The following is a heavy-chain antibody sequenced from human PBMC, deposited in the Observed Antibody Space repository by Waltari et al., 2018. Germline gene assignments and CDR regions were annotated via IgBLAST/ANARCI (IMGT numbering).Heavy chain of an antibody. D-gene: IGHD6-19*01. CDR1: GYTFTGYY. V-gene: IGHV1-2*06. CDR3: ARDGLRKQWLVQGFDY. CDR2: INPNGGGT. Sequence: QVQLVQSGAEVKKPGASVKVSCKASGYTFTGYYMHWVRQAPGQGLEWMGRINPNGGGTNYAQKFQGRVTMTGETSISTAYMELSRLRSDDTAVYYCARDGLRKQWLVQGFDYWGQGTLVTVSS. J-gene: IGHJ4*02.